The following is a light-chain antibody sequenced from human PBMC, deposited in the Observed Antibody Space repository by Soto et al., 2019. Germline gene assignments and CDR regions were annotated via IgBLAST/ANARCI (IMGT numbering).Light chain of an antibody. J-gene: IGKJ1*01. CDR1: QSVSSSY. V-gene: IGKV3-20*01. CDR2: GAS. CDR3: QQYGSSGT. Sequence: IGLTQSPCTLSLSPGERATLSCRASQSVSSSYLAWYQQKPGQAPRLLIYGASSRATGIPDRFSGSGSGTDFTLTISRLEPEDFAVYYCQQYGSSGTFGQGTKVDIK.